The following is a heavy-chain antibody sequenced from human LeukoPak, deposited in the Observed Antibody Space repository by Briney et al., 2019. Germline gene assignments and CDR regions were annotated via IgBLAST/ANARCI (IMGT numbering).Heavy chain of an antibody. CDR1: GFTFSSYS. CDR2: ISSSSTI. V-gene: IGHV3-48*01. Sequence: GGSLRLSCAASGFTFSSYSMNWVRQAPGKGLEWVSYISSSSTIYYADSVKGRFTISRDNAKNSLYLQMNSLRAEDTAVYYCARDPRQQLVKDWFDPWGQGTLVTVSS. J-gene: IGHJ5*02. D-gene: IGHD6-13*01. CDR3: ARDPRQQLVKDWFDP.